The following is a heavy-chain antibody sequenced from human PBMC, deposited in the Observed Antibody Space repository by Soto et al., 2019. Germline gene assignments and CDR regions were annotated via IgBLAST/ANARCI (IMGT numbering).Heavy chain of an antibody. CDR3: ARPFAGGNNYHGCFDS. J-gene: IGHJ4*02. V-gene: IGHV1-2*02. D-gene: IGHD1-1*01. CDR2: INFDSGGT. Sequence: ASVKVSCKTSGYTFTTSYLYWVRQALGQGLEWMGWINFDSGGTYYAQNFQDRVTLTRDTSISTAYVDLSRLTPDDTAVYYCARPFAGGNNYHGCFDSWGQGTLVTVSS. CDR1: GYTFTTSY.